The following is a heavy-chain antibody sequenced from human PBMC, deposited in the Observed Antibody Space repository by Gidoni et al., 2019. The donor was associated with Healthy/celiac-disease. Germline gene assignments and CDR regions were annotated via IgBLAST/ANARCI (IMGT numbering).Heavy chain of an antibody. CDR3: ARLGGLIAAAGTGFDY. CDR1: GGAISSSSYY. J-gene: IGHJ4*02. Sequence: QLQLQESGTGLVKPSETMALTCTVSGGAISSSSYYWGGFRQPQGKGLEWIGSIYYSGSTYYTPSLKSRVTISVDTSKNQFSLKLSSVTAADTAVYYCARLGGLIAAAGTGFDYWGQGTLVTVSS. D-gene: IGHD6-13*01. V-gene: IGHV4-39*01. CDR2: IYYSGST.